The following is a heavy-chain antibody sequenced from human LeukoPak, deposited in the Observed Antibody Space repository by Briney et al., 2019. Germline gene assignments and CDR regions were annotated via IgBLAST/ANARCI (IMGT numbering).Heavy chain of an antibody. J-gene: IGHJ5*02. CDR1: GGSISSRPYC. CDR3: ARDRYYYDTSGYPNWFDP. Sequence: SETLSLTCTVSGGSISSRPYCWGWIRQPAGKGLEWIGRIYTSGSTNYNPSLKSRVTMSVDTSKNQFSLKLSSVTAADTAVYYCARDRYYYDTSGYPNWFDPWGQGTLVTVSS. D-gene: IGHD3-22*01. CDR2: IYTSGST. V-gene: IGHV4-61*02.